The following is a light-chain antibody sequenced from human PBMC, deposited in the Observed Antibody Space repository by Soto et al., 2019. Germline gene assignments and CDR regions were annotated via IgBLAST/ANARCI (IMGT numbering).Light chain of an antibody. CDR2: GAS. J-gene: IGKJ4*01. Sequence: EIVMTQSPATLSVSPGERATLSCRASQSVSSNLAWYQQKPGQAPRLLIYGASTRATGIPARYSGSGSGTEFTLTISSLQAEDFAVYDCQQYTNWPPVLTFGGGTKVEIK. V-gene: IGKV3-15*01. CDR1: QSVSSN. CDR3: QQYTNWPPVLT.